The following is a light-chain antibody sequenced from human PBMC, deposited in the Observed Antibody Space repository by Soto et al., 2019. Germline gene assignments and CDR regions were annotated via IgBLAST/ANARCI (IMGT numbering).Light chain of an antibody. CDR2: AVS. J-gene: IGLJ1*01. CDR3: ISYTDRQSDL. V-gene: IGLV2-14*03. Sequence: QSALTQPASVAGSPGQSITIPCSGTSSAISSYSHVGWYQQFPGKSPKLIIYAVSDRPSGVSDRFSGSKSGISASLTISGLQTEDDADYYCISYTDRQSDLFGTGTKVTVL. CDR1: SSAISSYSH.